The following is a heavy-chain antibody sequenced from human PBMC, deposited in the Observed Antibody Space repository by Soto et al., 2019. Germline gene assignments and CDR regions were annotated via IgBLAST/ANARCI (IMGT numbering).Heavy chain of an antibody. V-gene: IGHV4-59*08. CDR3: ARHRRATVAVPAAADS. Sequence: ETLSLTCTVAGGSISSYYWSWIRQPPGKGLEWIGYIYYSGSTNYNPSLKSRVTISVDTSKNQFSLKLSSVTAADTAVYYCARHRRATVAVPAAADSWGQGPLVTVSS. J-gene: IGHJ4*02. CDR2: IYYSGST. D-gene: IGHD2-2*01. CDR1: GGSISSYY.